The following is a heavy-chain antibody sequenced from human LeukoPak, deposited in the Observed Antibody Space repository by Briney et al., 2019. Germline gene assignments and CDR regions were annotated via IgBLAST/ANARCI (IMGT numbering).Heavy chain of an antibody. CDR1: GFIFRTYW. V-gene: IGHV3-74*01. D-gene: IGHD5-18*01. CDR3: ARDSGYSFDS. J-gene: IGHJ4*02. CDR2: ITGDGSST. Sequence: GGSLRLSCAASGFIFRTYWMHWVRQAPGKGLVWISRITGDGSSTSYADSVKGRFAISRDNAKNTVYLQMNSLRAEDTAVYYCARDSGYSFDSLGQGTLVTVSS.